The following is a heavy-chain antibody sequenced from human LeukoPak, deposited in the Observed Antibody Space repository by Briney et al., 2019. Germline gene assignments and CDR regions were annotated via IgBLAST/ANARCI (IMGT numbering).Heavy chain of an antibody. CDR2: T. V-gene: IGHV3-53*01. CDR3: ARARVMITFGGVIATPFDY. Sequence: GGSLRLSCTVSGFTVSSNSMSWVRQAPGKGLEWVYTHYSDSVKGRFTISRDNSKNTLYLQMNSLRAEDTAVYYCARARVMITFGGVIATPFDYWGQGTLVTVSS. CDR1: GFTVSSNS. J-gene: IGHJ4*02. D-gene: IGHD3-16*02.